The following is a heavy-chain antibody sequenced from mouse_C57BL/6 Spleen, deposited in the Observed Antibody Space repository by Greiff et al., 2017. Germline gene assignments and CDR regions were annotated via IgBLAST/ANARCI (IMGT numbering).Heavy chain of an antibody. V-gene: IGHV5-4*01. CDR2: ISDGGSYT. CDR1: GFTFSSYA. J-gene: IGHJ4*01. D-gene: IGHD1-1*01. CDR3: AREGSILYYYAMDY. Sequence: EVKLMESGGGLVKPGGSLKLSCAASGFTFSSYAMSWVRQTPEKRLEWVATISDGGSYTYYPDNVKGRFTISRDNAKNNLYLQMSHLKSEDTAMYYCAREGSILYYYAMDYWGQGTSVTVSS.